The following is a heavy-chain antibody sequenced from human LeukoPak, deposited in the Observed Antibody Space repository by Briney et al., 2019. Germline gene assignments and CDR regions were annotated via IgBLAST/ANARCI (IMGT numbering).Heavy chain of an antibody. J-gene: IGHJ5*02. CDR1: GFTFSSYA. D-gene: IGHD3-3*01. Sequence: SGGSLRLSCAASGFTFSSYAMHWVRQAPGKGLEWVAVISYDETNKYYADSVKGRFTISRDNSKNTLYLQMNSLRAEDTAVYYCATTVGVTPFLASWGKGTLVTVSS. CDR2: ISYDETNK. V-gene: IGHV3-30*04. CDR3: ATTVGVTPFLAS.